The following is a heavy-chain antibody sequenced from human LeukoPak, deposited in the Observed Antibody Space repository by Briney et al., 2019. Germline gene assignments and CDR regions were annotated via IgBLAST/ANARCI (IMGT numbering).Heavy chain of an antibody. V-gene: IGHV3-30*18. CDR1: GFTFSSYG. CDR3: AKDRWATLGATRGHYFDY. D-gene: IGHD1-26*01. Sequence: PGGSLRLSCAASGFTFSSYGMHWVRQAPGKGLEWVAVISYDGSNKYYADSVKGRFTISRDNSKNTLYLQMNSLRAEDTAVYYCAKDRWATLGATRGHYFDYWGQGTLVTVSS. CDR2: ISYDGSNK. J-gene: IGHJ4*02.